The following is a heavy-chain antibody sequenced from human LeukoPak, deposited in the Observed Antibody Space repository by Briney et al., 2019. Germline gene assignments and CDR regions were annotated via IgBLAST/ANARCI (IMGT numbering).Heavy chain of an antibody. J-gene: IGHJ6*03. CDR3: ARLHSYGPHMDV. CDR1: GFTFSSYA. V-gene: IGHV3-23*01. CDR2: ISGSGGST. D-gene: IGHD5-18*01. Sequence: GGSLRLSCAASGFTFSSYAMSWVRQAPGKGLEWVSAISGSGGSTYYADSVKGRFTISRDNSKNTLYLQMDSLRAEDTAVYYCARLHSYGPHMDVWGKGTTVTVSS.